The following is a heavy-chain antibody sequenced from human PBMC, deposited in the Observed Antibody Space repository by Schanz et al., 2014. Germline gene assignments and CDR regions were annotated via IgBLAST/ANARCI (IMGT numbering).Heavy chain of an antibody. CDR3: ARDLAFGGVYDRHSDS. CDR1: GFTFSDFG. V-gene: IGHV3-7*01. J-gene: IGHJ4*02. Sequence: EQLVESGGGVVQPGRSLRLSCAASGFTFSDFGMHWVRQTPVKGLEWVANIKGDSSVKAYVDSVRGRFTLSRDNVKNSVYLQMNSLRVEDTAVYYCARDLAFGGVYDRHSDSWGQGTLVTVSS. D-gene: IGHD3-16*01. CDR2: IKGDSSVK.